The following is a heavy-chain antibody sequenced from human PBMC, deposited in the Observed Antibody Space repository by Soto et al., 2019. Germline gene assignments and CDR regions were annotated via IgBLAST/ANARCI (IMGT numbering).Heavy chain of an antibody. J-gene: IGHJ6*02. CDR1: GASVSIGGYY. V-gene: IGHV4-61*08. CDR2: IYYRGST. CDR3: ARTFCSTTRGKAHDMDV. Sequence: SETLSLTCTGTGASVSIGGYYLTWIRQPPGKGLEWIGYIYYRGSTNYNPSLKSRVTISLDTSNNQFSLRLSSVTAADTAVYYCARTFCSTTRGKAHDMDVWGQANTVTVSS. D-gene: IGHD2-2*01.